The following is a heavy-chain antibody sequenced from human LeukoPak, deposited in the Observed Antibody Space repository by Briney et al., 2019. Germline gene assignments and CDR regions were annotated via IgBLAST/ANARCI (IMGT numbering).Heavy chain of an antibody. Sequence: PGRSLRLSCAASGFTFSSYAMHWVRQTPGKGLEWVAVISYDGSNKYYADSVKGRFTISRDNSKNTLYLQMNSLRAEDTAVYYCAKEGYYYDSSGYNCYYGMDVWGQGTTVTVSS. CDR1: GFTFSSYA. CDR2: ISYDGSNK. V-gene: IGHV3-30*04. CDR3: AKEGYYYDSSGYNCYYGMDV. D-gene: IGHD3-22*01. J-gene: IGHJ6*02.